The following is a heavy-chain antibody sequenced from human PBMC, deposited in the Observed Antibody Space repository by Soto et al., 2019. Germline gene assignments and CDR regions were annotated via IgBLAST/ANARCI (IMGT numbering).Heavy chain of an antibody. D-gene: IGHD4-17*01. CDR1: GGTFSSYT. CDR3: ARGGVYGDYCDQYDY. V-gene: IGHV1-69*02. J-gene: IGHJ4*02. CDR2: IIPILGIA. Sequence: GASVKVSCKASGGTFSSYTISWVRQAPGQGLEWMGRIIPILGIANYAQKFQGRVTITADKSTSTAYMELSSLRSEDTAVYYCARGGVYGDYCDQYDYWGQGTLVTVSS.